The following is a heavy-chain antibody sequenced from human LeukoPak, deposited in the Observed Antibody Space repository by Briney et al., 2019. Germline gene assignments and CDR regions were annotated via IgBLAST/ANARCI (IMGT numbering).Heavy chain of an antibody. V-gene: IGHV3-66*02. CDR2: IYSGGST. CDR1: GFTVSSNY. Sequence: GGSLRLSCAASGFTVSSNYMSWVRQAPGKGLEWVSVIYSGGSTYYAESVKGGCTTSRDNSKNTLQLQMNSMIADETVADYAAGPYDSSWGDFQVWGQGTLVTVSS. J-gene: IGHJ1*01. D-gene: IGHD3-22*01. CDR3: AGPYDSSWGDFQV.